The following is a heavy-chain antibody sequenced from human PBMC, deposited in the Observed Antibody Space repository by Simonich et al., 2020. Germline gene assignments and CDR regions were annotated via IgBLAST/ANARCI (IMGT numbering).Heavy chain of an antibody. J-gene: IGHJ3*02. CDR2: IKPSSGGT. V-gene: IGHV1-2*02. CDR3: ARARLYSSSHAFDI. Sequence: QVQLVQSGAEVKKPGASVKVSCKASGYTFTGYYMHWVRQAPGQGLEWMGLIKPSSGGTNYAQKFQGRVTMTSDTSISTAYMELSRLRSDDTAVYYCARARLYSSSHAFDIWGQGTMVTVSS. D-gene: IGHD6-6*01. CDR1: GYTFTGYY.